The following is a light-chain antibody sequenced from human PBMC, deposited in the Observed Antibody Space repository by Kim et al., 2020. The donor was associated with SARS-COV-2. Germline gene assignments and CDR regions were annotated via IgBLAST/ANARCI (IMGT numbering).Light chain of an antibody. CDR2: DVA. V-gene: IGLV2-11*01. CDR1: SSDVGGWNY. Sequence: QSALTQPRSVSGSPGQSVTISCTGTSSDVGGWNYVCWYQQHPDKAPKLIIYDVAKRPSGVPNRFSGSKSGNTASLTISGLQTEDEADYYCCSYAGSNTFVVFGGGTMLTVL. J-gene: IGLJ2*01. CDR3: CSYAGSNTFVV.